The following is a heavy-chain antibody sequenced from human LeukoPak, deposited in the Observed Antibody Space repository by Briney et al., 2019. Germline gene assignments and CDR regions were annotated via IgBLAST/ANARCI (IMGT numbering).Heavy chain of an antibody. J-gene: IGHJ4*02. CDR1: GGSFSGYY. D-gene: IGHD3-22*01. CDR2: IYTSGST. Sequence: SSETLSLTCAVYGGSFSGYYWSWIRQPAGKGLEWIGRIYTSGSTNYNPSLKSRVTMSVDTSKNQFSLKLSSVTAADTAVYYCARDYYDSSGTEGFDYWGQGTLVTVSS. V-gene: IGHV4-4*07. CDR3: ARDYYDSSGTEGFDY.